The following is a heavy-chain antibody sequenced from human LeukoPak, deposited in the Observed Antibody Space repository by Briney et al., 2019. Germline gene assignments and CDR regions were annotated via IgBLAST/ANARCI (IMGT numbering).Heavy chain of an antibody. V-gene: IGHV3-21*01. J-gene: IGHJ4*02. Sequence: PGGSLRLSCAASGFTFSSYSMNWVRQAPGKGLEWVSSISSSSSYIYYADSVKGRFTISRDNAKNSLYLQMNSLRAEDTAVYYCAASGGYGGNSWYWGQGTLVTVSS. CDR3: AASGGYGGNSWY. CDR1: GFTFSSYS. CDR2: ISSSSSYI. D-gene: IGHD4-23*01.